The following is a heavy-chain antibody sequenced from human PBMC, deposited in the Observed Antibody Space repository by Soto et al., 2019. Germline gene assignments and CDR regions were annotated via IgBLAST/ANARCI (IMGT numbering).Heavy chain of an antibody. CDR2: ISYDGSNK. J-gene: IGHJ6*02. CDR3: AREVKQWLVRGDYYYGMDV. D-gene: IGHD6-19*01. CDR1: GFTFSSYA. V-gene: IGHV3-30-3*01. Sequence: QVQLVESGGGVVQPGRSLRLSCAASGFTFSSYAMHWVRQAPGKGLEWVAVISYDGSNKYYADSVKGRFTISRDNSKNXLXXQMNSLRAEDTAVYYCAREVKQWLVRGDYYYGMDVWGQGTTVTVSS.